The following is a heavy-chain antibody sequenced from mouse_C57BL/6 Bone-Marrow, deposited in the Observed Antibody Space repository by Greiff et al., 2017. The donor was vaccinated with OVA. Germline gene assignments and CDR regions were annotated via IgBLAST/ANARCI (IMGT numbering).Heavy chain of an antibody. CDR3: ARVYYYGSSWFAY. V-gene: IGHV5-4*03. CDR1: GFTFSSYA. Sequence: EVKLQESGGGLVKPGGSLKLSCAASGFTFSSYAMSWVRQTPEKRLEWVATISDGGSYTYYPDNVKGRFTISRDNAKNNLYLQMSHLKSEDTAMYYCARVYYYGSSWFAYWGQGTLVTVSA. J-gene: IGHJ3*01. CDR2: ISDGGSYT. D-gene: IGHD1-1*01.